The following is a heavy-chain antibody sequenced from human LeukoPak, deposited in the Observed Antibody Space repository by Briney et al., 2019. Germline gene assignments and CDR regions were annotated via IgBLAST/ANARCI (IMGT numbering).Heavy chain of an antibody. D-gene: IGHD3-22*01. CDR2: IYTSGST. CDR3: ARDNYDTSAYCYYMDY. CDR1: GGSISTYY. Sequence: PSETLSLTCTVSGGSISTYYWSWIRQPAGKGLEWIGHIYTSGSTNYNPSLKSRVTMSVDTSKNQFSLKLSSVTAADTAVYYCARDNYDTSAYCYYMDYWGQGTLVTVSS. J-gene: IGHJ4*02. V-gene: IGHV4-4*07.